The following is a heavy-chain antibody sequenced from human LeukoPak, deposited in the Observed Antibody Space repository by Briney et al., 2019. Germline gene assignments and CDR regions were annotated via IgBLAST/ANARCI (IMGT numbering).Heavy chain of an antibody. Sequence: PSETLSLTCTVSGGSISSSSYYWGWIRQPPGKGLEWIGSIYYSGSTYYNPSLKSRVTISVDTSKNQFSLKLSSVTAADTAVYYCARRGIAVAGGNWFDPWGQGTLVTVSS. J-gene: IGHJ5*02. CDR2: IYYSGST. CDR3: ARRGIAVAGGNWFDP. D-gene: IGHD6-19*01. CDR1: GGSISSSSYY. V-gene: IGHV4-39*01.